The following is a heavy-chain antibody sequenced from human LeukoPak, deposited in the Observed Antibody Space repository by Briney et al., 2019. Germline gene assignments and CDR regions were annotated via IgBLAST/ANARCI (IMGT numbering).Heavy chain of an antibody. CDR2: IYYSGST. CDR1: GGSISSGCYY. Sequence: PSETLSLTCTVSGGSISSGCYYWSWIRQHPGKGLEWIGYIYYSGSTYYNPSLKSRVTISVDTSKNQFSLKLSSVTAADTAVYYCARSLGPRRDWGYFDYCGQGTLVTVSS. D-gene: IGHD3-16*01. V-gene: IGHV4-31*03. J-gene: IGHJ4*02. CDR3: ARSLGPRRDWGYFDY.